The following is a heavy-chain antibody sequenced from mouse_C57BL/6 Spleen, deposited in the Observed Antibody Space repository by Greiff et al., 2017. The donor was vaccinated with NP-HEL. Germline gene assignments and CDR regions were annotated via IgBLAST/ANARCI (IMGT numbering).Heavy chain of an antibody. Sequence: QVQLQQSGAELARPGASVKLSCKASGYTFTSYGISWVKQRTGQGLEWIGEIYPRSGNTYYNEKFKGKATLTADKSSSTAYMELRSLTSEDSAVYFCAKRTTVVDPYYFDYWGQGTTLTVSS. V-gene: IGHV1-81*01. CDR3: AKRTTVVDPYYFDY. D-gene: IGHD1-1*01. CDR2: IYPRSGNT. CDR1: GYTFTSYG. J-gene: IGHJ2*01.